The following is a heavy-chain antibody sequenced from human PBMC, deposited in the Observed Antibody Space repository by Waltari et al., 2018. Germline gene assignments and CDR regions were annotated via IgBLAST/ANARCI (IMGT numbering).Heavy chain of an antibody. V-gene: IGHV4-61*02. CDR3: ARDRESLNPGHNWFDP. CDR1: GGSISSGSSY. Sequence: QVQLQESGPGLVKPSQTLSLTCTVSGGSISSGSSYWSWIRQPAGKGLEWIGRIYTSGSTNYNPSLKSRVTISVDTSKNQFSLKLSSVTAADTAVYYCARDRESLNPGHNWFDPWGQGTLVTVSS. J-gene: IGHJ5*02. CDR2: IYTSGST.